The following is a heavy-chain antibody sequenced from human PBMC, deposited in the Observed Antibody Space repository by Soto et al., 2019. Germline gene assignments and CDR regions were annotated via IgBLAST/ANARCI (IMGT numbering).Heavy chain of an antibody. Sequence: SVKVSCKASGGTFSSYAISWVRQAPGQGLEWMGGIIPIFGTANYAQKFQGRVTITADESTSTAYMELSSLRSEDTAVYYCARSQGYSSGWNANYYYYGMDVWGQGTTVTVSS. CDR3: ARSQGYSSGWNANYYYYGMDV. V-gene: IGHV1-69*13. CDR2: IIPIFGTA. D-gene: IGHD6-19*01. CDR1: GGTFSSYA. J-gene: IGHJ6*02.